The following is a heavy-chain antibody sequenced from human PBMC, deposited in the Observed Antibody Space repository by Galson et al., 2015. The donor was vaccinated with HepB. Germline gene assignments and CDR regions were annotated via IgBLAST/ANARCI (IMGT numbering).Heavy chain of an antibody. CDR1: EITFSSYA. Sequence: SLRLSCAASEITFSSYAMHWVRQPPGKGLEWVAFISYDGSNKYYADSVKGRFTVSRGNSKDTLYLQMNSQRAEDTAVYYCARSNYYDSSGYLRGFDYWGQGTLVTVSS. CDR2: ISYDGSNK. CDR3: ARSNYYDSSGYLRGFDY. J-gene: IGHJ4*02. V-gene: IGHV3-30-3*01. D-gene: IGHD3-22*01.